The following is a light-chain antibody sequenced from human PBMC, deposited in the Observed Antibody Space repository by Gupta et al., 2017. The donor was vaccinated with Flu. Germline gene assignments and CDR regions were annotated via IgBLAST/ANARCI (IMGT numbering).Light chain of an antibody. J-gene: IGKJ4*01. Sequence: DIQMTQSPSSLSASVGDRVTITCQASQDISNYLNWYQQKPGKAPKLLIYDASELETGVPSRFSGSGSGTEFAITISSLQPEVIATYYCQQYDNLPALTFGGGTKVEIK. CDR1: QDISNY. V-gene: IGKV1-33*01. CDR3: QQYDNLPALT. CDR2: DAS.